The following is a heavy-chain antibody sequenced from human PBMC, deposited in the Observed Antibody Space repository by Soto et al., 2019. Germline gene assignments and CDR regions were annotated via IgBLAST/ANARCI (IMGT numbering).Heavy chain of an antibody. D-gene: IGHD6-19*01. V-gene: IGHV1-46*01. CDR2: INPSGGST. CDR3: VRIAVAGTDDDY. Sequence: ASVKVSCKASGYTFTSYYMHWVRQAPGQGLEWMGIINPSGGSTSYAQKFQGRVTMTRDTSTSTVYMELSSLRSEDTAVYYCVRIAVAGTDDDYWGQGTLVTVSS. J-gene: IGHJ4*02. CDR1: GYTFTSYY.